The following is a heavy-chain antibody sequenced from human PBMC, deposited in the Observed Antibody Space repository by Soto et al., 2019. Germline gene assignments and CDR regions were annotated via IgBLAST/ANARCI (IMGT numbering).Heavy chain of an antibody. CDR2: ISYDGSNK. D-gene: IGHD3-22*01. V-gene: IGHV3-30-3*01. CDR1: GFTFSSYA. CDR3: ARDPRDYDSSGYYFDY. J-gene: IGHJ4*02. Sequence: GGSLRLSCAASGFTFSSYAMHWVRQAPGKGLEWVAVISYDGSNKYYADSVKGRFTISRDNSKNTLYLQMNSLRAEDTAVYYCARDPRDYDSSGYYFDYWGQGTLVTVSS.